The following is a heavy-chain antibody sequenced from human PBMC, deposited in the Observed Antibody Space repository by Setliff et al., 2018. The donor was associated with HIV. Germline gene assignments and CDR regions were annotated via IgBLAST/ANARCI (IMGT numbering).Heavy chain of an antibody. J-gene: IGHJ4*02. V-gene: IGHV4-39*07. Sequence: PSETLSLTCAVYGASISSSNSYWGWIRQPPGKRLEWLGSIYQSGSTSYNPSLSSRLTISVDTSKNQVSLKLTSVTAADTAVYFCARDPHYFDTSGHYSWFYFDYWGQGTLVTVSS. CDR3: ARDPHYFDTSGHYSWFYFDY. CDR2: IYQSGST. D-gene: IGHD3-22*01. CDR1: GASISSSNSY.